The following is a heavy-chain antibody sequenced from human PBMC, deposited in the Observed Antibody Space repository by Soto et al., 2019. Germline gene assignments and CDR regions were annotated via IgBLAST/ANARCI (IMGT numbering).Heavy chain of an antibody. Sequence: SETLSLTCTVSGASISGFYWSWIRKSAGKGLEWIGRIYATGTTDYNPSLKSRVMMSVDTSKKQFSLKLRSVTAADTAVYYCVRDGTKTLRDWFDPWGQGISGTVAS. D-gene: IGHD1-1*01. J-gene: IGHJ5*02. V-gene: IGHV4-4*07. CDR2: IYATGTT. CDR1: GASISGFY. CDR3: VRDGTKTLRDWFDP.